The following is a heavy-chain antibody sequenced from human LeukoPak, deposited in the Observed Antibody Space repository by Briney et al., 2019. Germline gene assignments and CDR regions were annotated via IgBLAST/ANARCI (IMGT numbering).Heavy chain of an antibody. J-gene: IGHJ5*02. D-gene: IGHD2-2*01. V-gene: IGHV1-18*01. CDR1: GYTFTSYG. CDR3: ARNIVVVPAAEFDP. CDR2: ISAYNGNT. Sequence: ASVKVSCKASGYTFTSYGISWVRQAPGQGLEWMGWISAYNGNTNYAQKLQGRVTMTTDTSTSAAYMELRSLRSDDTAVYYCARNIVVVPAAEFDPWGQGTLVTVSS.